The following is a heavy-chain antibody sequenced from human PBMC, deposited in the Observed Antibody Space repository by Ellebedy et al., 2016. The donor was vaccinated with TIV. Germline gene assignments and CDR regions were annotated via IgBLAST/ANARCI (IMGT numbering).Heavy chain of an antibody. J-gene: IGHJ5*02. V-gene: IGHV3-23*01. CDR3: AKDKGGIVVVVAATRWFDP. CDR2: ISGSGGST. CDR1: GFTFSSYA. Sequence: GESLKISCAASGFTFSSYAMSWVRQAPGKGLEWVSAISGSGGSTYYADSVKGRFTISRDNSKNTLYLQMNSLRAEDTAVYYCAKDKGGIVVVVAATRWFDPWGQGTLVTVSS. D-gene: IGHD2-15*01.